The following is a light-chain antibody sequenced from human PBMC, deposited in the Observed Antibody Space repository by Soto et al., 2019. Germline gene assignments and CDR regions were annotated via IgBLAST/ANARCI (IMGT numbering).Light chain of an antibody. CDR1: QSVSSY. CDR2: DAS. Sequence: EIVLPQSPATLSLSPGERATLSCRASQSVSSYLAWYQQKPGQAPRLLIYDASNRATGIPARFSGSGSGTDFTLTISSLEPEDFAVYYCQQRSNWRKTFGQGTKVEIK. V-gene: IGKV3-11*01. J-gene: IGKJ1*01. CDR3: QQRSNWRKT.